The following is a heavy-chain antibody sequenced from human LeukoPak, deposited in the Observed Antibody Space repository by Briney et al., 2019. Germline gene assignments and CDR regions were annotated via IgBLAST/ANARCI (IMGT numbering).Heavy chain of an antibody. Sequence: PGGSLRLSCAASGFTFSSYAMSWVRQAPGKGLEWVSGISGSGGSTYYADSVEGRFTTSRDNSKTTLYLQMNSLRAEDTAVYYCAKGIESSGSYYTGFDYWGQGTLVTVSS. D-gene: IGHD1-26*01. CDR1: GFTFSSYA. J-gene: IGHJ4*02. CDR2: ISGSGGST. V-gene: IGHV3-23*01. CDR3: AKGIESSGSYYTGFDY.